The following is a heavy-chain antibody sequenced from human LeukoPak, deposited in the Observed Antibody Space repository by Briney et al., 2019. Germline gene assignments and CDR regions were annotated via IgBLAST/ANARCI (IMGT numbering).Heavy chain of an antibody. CDR1: GFTFSSYG. D-gene: IGHD2-2*01. Sequence: GGSLRLSCAASGFTFSSYGMHWVRQAPGKRLEWVAVISYDGSNKYYADSVKGRFTISRDNSKNTLYLQMNSLRAEDTAVYYCAKDRGYCSSTSCEYYYYYGMDVWGQGTTVTVSS. V-gene: IGHV3-30*18. CDR3: AKDRGYCSSTSCEYYYYYGMDV. CDR2: ISYDGSNK. J-gene: IGHJ6*02.